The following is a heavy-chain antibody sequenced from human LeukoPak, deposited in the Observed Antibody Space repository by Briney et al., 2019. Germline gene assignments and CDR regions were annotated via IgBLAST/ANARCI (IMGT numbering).Heavy chain of an antibody. V-gene: IGHV3-30-3*01. CDR1: GFTFSSYA. Sequence: GGSLRLSCAASGFTFSSYAMHWVRQAPGKGLEWVAVISYDGSNKYYADSVKGRFTISRDNSKNTLYLQMNSLRAEDTAVYYCAREYNDFTLDYWGQGTLVTVSS. CDR3: AREYNDFTLDY. CDR2: ISYDGSNK. J-gene: IGHJ4*02. D-gene: IGHD1-1*01.